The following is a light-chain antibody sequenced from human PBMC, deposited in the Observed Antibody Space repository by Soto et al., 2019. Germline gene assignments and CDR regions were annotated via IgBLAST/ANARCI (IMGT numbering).Light chain of an antibody. CDR3: QTWGTGIWV. V-gene: IGLV4-69*01. CDR1: SGHSSYA. CDR2: LNSDGSH. Sequence: QLVLTQSPSASASLGASVKFTCTLSSGHSSYAIAWHQQQPEKGPRYLMKLNSDGSHSKGDGIPDRFSGSSSGAERYLTISSLQSGDEADYYCQTWGTGIWVFGGGTKLTVL. J-gene: IGLJ3*02.